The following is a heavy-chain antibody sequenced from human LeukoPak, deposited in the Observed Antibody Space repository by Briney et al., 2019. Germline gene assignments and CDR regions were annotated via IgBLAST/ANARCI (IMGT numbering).Heavy chain of an antibody. Sequence: PSETLSLTCTVSGGSISSSSYYWGWIRQPPGKGLEWIGSIYYSGSTYYNPSLKSRVTISVDTSKNQFSLKLSSVTAADTAVYYCAREEWGYFDYWGQGTLVTVSS. CDR3: AREEWGYFDY. V-gene: IGHV4-39*07. CDR1: GGSISSSSYY. D-gene: IGHD1-26*01. CDR2: IYYSGST. J-gene: IGHJ4*02.